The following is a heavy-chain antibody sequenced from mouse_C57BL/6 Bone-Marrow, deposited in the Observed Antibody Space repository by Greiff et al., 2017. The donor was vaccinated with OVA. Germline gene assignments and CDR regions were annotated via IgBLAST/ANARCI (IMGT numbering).Heavy chain of an antibody. V-gene: IGHV14-4*01. CDR1: GFNIKDDY. D-gene: IGHD2-3*01. J-gene: IGHJ2*01. CDR3: TTGWFDY. Sequence: VQLQQSGAELVRPGASVKLSCTASGFNIKDDYMHWVKQRPEQGLEWIGWIDPENGDTEYASKFQGKATITADTYSNTAYLQLSSLTSEDTAVYYCTTGWFDYWGQGTTLTVSS. CDR2: IDPENGDT.